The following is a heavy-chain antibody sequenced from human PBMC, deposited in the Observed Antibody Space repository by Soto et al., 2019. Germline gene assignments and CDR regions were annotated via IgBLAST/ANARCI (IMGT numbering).Heavy chain of an antibody. CDR3: ARERNAVPADN. J-gene: IGHJ4*02. D-gene: IGHD2-2*01. CDR1: GYTFTGYY. CDR2: INPNSGGT. V-gene: IGHV1-2*02. Sequence: ASVKVSCKASGYTFTGYYMHWVRQAPEQGLEWMGWINPNSGGTNYARKFQGRVTMTRDTSISTAYMELSRLRSDDTAVYYCARERNAVPADNWGQGTLVAVSS.